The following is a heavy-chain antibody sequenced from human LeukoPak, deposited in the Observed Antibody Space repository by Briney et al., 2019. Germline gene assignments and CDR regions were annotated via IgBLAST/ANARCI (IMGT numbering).Heavy chain of an antibody. Sequence: PSETLSLTCTVSGGSISSYYWSWIRQPPGKGLEWIGYIYYSGSTNYNLSLKSRVTISVDTSKNQFSLKLSSVTAADTAVYYCARGHYDFWSGYPTNDYWGQGTLVTVSS. D-gene: IGHD3-3*01. CDR1: GGSISSYY. CDR2: IYYSGST. CDR3: ARGHYDFWSGYPTNDY. J-gene: IGHJ4*02. V-gene: IGHV4-59*01.